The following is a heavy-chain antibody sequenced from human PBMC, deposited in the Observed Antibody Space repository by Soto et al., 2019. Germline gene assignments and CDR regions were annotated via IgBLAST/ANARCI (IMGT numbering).Heavy chain of an antibody. J-gene: IGHJ6*03. D-gene: IGHD6-13*01. V-gene: IGHV1-2*04. Sequence: ASVKVSCKASGYTFTGYYMHWVRQAPGQGLEWMGWINPNSGGTNYAQKFQGWVTMTRDTSISTAYMELSRLRSDDTAVYYCARDSSSWPPDYYMDAWGKGTTVTVSS. CDR3: ARDSSSWPPDYYMDA. CDR1: GYTFTGYY. CDR2: INPNSGGT.